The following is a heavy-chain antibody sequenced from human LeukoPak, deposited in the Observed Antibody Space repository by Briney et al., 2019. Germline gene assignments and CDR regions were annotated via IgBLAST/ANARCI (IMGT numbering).Heavy chain of an antibody. D-gene: IGHD5-18*01. CDR1: GFTFSSYG. CDR3: AGGDTALDY. CDR2: ISYDGSNK. Sequence: GGSLRLSCAASGFTFSSYGMHWVRQAPGKGLEWVAVISYDGSNKYYADSVKGRFTISRDNAKNSLYLQMNSLRAEDTAVYYCAGGDTALDYWGQGTLVTVSS. J-gene: IGHJ4*02. V-gene: IGHV3-30*03.